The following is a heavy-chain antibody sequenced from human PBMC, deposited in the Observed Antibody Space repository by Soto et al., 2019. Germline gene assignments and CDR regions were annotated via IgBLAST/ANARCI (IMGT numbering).Heavy chain of an antibody. CDR2: IIPIFGTA. Sequence: SVKVSCKASGGTFSSYAISWVRQAPGQGLEWMGGIIPIFGTANYAQKFQGRVTITADESTSTAYMELSSLRSEDTAVYYCARHSSSWYASAFDIWGQGTMGTVSS. CDR1: GGTFSSYA. V-gene: IGHV1-69*13. D-gene: IGHD6-13*01. CDR3: ARHSSSWYASAFDI. J-gene: IGHJ3*02.